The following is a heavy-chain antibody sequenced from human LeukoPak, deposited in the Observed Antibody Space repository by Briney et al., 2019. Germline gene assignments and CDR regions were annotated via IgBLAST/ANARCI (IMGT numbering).Heavy chain of an antibody. CDR3: ARDSSYDILTGYYKPFDY. CDR1: GGSFSGYY. D-gene: IGHD3-9*01. J-gene: IGHJ4*02. CDR2: INHSGST. Sequence: SETLSLTCAVYGGSFSGYYWSWIRQPPGKGLEWIGEINHSGSTNYNPSLKSRVTMSVDTSKNQFSLKLSSVTAADTAVYYCARDSSYDILTGYYKPFDYWGQGTLVTVSS. V-gene: IGHV4-34*01.